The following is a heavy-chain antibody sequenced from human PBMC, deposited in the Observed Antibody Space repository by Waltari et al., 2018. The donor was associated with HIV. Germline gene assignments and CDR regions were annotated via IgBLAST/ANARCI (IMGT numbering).Heavy chain of an antibody. D-gene: IGHD2-15*01. V-gene: IGHV4-39*07. Sequence: QLQLQESGPGLVKPSETLSLTCTVSGGSISSSSYYWGWIRQPPGKGLEWIGSIYYSGSTYSNPSLKSGVTISVDTSKNQFSLKLSSVTAADTAVYYCARERYCSGGSCPFDYGGQGTLVTVSS. CDR3: ARERYCSGGSCPFDY. CDR2: IYYSGST. CDR1: GGSISSSSYY. J-gene: IGHJ4*02.